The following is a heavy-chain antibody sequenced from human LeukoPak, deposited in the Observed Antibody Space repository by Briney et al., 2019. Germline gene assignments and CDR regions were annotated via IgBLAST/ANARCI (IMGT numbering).Heavy chain of an antibody. Sequence: SETLSLTCTVSGGSISSYYWSWIRQPPGKGLEWIGYIYTSGSTNYNPSLKSRVTISVDTSKNQFSLKLSSVTAADTAVYYCARHYYDSSGSRRDYYFDYWGQGTLVTVSS. CDR2: IYTSGST. D-gene: IGHD3-22*01. CDR1: GGSISSYY. V-gene: IGHV4-4*09. CDR3: ARHYYDSSGSRRDYYFDY. J-gene: IGHJ4*02.